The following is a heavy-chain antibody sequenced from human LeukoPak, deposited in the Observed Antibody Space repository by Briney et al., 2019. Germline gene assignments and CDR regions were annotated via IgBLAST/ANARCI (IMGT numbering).Heavy chain of an antibody. V-gene: IGHV3-23*01. CDR3: AKYPGYYYYYMDV. CDR2: ISASGVST. CDR1: GFTFSSHA. J-gene: IGHJ6*03. Sequence: PGGSLRLSXAASGFTFSSHAMSWVRQAPGKGLEYVSAISASGVSTYYADSVKGRFTLSRDNSNNTLYLQMNSLRAEDTAVYYCAKYPGYYYYYMDVWGKGTTVTVSS.